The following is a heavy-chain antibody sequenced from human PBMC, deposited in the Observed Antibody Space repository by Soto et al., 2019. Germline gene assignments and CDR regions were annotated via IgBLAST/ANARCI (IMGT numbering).Heavy chain of an antibody. V-gene: IGHV3-21*01. CDR1: GFTFSSYS. CDR3: ARVDDDWTDAFDI. D-gene: IGHD3-9*01. Sequence: GGSLRLSCAASGFTFSSYSMNWVRQAPGKGLEWVSSISSSSSYIYYADSVKGRFTISRDNAKNSLYLQMNSLRAEDTAAYYCARVDDDWTDAFDIWGQGTMVTVSS. CDR2: ISSSSSYI. J-gene: IGHJ3*02.